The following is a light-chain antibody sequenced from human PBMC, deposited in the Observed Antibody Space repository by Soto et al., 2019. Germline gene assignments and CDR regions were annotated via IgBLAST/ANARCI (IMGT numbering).Light chain of an antibody. CDR2: AAS. Sequence: DIQMTQSPSSLSASVGERVTITFRASQSISSYLNWYQQKPGKAPKLLIYAASSLQSGVPSRFSGSGSGTDFTLTISSLQPEDFATYYCQQSYSTPITFGQGTRLE. J-gene: IGKJ5*01. CDR3: QQSYSTPIT. CDR1: QSISSY. V-gene: IGKV1-39*01.